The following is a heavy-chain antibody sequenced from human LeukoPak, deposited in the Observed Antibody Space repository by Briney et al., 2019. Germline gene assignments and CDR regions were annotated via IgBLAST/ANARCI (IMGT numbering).Heavy chain of an antibody. CDR3: ARGRALFD. V-gene: IGHV4-59*12. CDR2: VDHTGST. J-gene: IGHJ4*02. CDR1: DDSITMYY. Sequence: SETLSLTCTVSDDSITMYYWTWIRQPPGKGLEWIGYVDHTGSTNYNPSLKSRVTISFYTSKNQFSLKLSSVTAADTAVYYCARGRALFDWGQGTLVTVSS. D-gene: IGHD2-21*01.